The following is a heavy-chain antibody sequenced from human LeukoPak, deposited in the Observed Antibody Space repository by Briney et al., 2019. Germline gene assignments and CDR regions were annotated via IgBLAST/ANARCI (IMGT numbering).Heavy chain of an antibody. CDR2: IHHSGSA. CDR3: ARGSTLVRGILDY. CDR1: GYSISSGYY. Sequence: SETLSLTCAVSGYSISSGYYWGWLRQPPRKGLELIGSIHHSGSAYYNPSLKSRVTITVDTSKNQFSLKLSTVTAADTAVYYCARGSTLVRGILDYWGQGTLVTVSS. V-gene: IGHV4-38-2*01. D-gene: IGHD3-10*01. J-gene: IGHJ4*02.